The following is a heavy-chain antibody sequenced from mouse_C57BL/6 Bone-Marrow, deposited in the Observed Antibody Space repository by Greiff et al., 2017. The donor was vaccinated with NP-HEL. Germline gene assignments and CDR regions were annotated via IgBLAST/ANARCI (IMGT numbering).Heavy chain of an antibody. D-gene: IGHD2-4*01. CDR2: IYPRSGNT. J-gene: IGHJ3*01. CDR3: ARDNYDYAFAY. Sequence: VQLQQSGAELARPGASVKLSCKASGYTFTSSGISWVKQRTGQGLEWIGEIYPRSGNTYYNEKFKGKATLTADKSSSTAYMELRSLTSEDSAVYFCARDNYDYAFAYWGQGTLVTVSA. CDR1: GYTFTSSG. V-gene: IGHV1-81*01.